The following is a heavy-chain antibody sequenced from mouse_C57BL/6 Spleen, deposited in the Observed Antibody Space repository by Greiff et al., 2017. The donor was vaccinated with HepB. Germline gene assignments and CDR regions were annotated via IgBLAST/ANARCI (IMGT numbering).Heavy chain of an antibody. V-gene: IGHV1-80*01. J-gene: IGHJ4*01. CDR3: ARSYGNYVRDAMDY. CDR1: GYAFSSYW. D-gene: IGHD2-1*01. Sequence: QVQLQQSGAELVKPGASVKISCKASGYAFSSYWLNWVKQRPGKGLEWIGQIYPGDGDTNYNGKFKGKATLTADKSSSTAYMQLSSLTSEDSAVYFCARSYGNYVRDAMDYWGQGTSVTVSS. CDR2: IYPGDGDT.